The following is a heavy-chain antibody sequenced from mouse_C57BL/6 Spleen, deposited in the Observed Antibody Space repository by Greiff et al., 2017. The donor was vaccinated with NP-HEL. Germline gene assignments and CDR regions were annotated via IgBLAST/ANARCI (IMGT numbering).Heavy chain of an antibody. CDR1: GYTFTSYW. Sequence: QVQLQQPGAELVMPGASVKLSCKASGYTFTSYWMHWVKQRPGQGLEWIGEIDPSDSYTNYNQKFKGKSTLTVDKSSSTAYMQLSSLTSEDSAVYYCARRGDYAIYAMDYWGQGTSVTVSS. V-gene: IGHV1-69*01. CDR3: ARRGDYAIYAMDY. CDR2: IDPSDSYT. D-gene: IGHD2-4*01. J-gene: IGHJ4*01.